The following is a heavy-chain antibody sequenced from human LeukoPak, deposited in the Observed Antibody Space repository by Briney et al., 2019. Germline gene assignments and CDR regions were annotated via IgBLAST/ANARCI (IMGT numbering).Heavy chain of an antibody. CDR1: GGSISSSNW. J-gene: IGHJ6*03. D-gene: IGHD6-6*01. V-gene: IGHV4-39*01. Sequence: SETLSLTCAVSGGSISSSNWWSWVRQPPGKGLEWIGSIYYSGSTYYNPSLKSRVTISVDTSKNQFSLKLSSVTAADTAVYYCVGSSSYYYYMDVWGKGTTVTVSS. CDR3: VGSSSYYYYMDV. CDR2: IYYSGST.